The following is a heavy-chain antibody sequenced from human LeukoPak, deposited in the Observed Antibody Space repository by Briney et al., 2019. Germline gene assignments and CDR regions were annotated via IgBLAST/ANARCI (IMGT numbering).Heavy chain of an antibody. CDR3: AKDHGCRSVSCHFFDF. CDR1: GFTFSSYA. D-gene: IGHD2-2*01. J-gene: IGHJ4*02. CDR2: IGGSGGGP. Sequence: GGSLRLSCAASGFTFSSYAMSWVRQGPGKGLEWVAAIGGSGGGPYYADSVKGRFTISRDNSKSTLYLQLSSLRAEDTAVYYCAKDHGCRSVSCHFFDFWGQGTLVTAS. V-gene: IGHV3-23*01.